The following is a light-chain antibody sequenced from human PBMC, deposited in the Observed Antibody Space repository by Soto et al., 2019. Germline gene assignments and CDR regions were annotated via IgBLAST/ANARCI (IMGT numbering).Light chain of an antibody. Sequence: QSALTQPASVSGSPGQSITISCTGTSSDVGGYNYVSWYQQHPGKAPKPMIYEVSNRPSGVFNRFSGSKSGNTASLTISGLQAEDEADYYCSSYTTSNTLVFGSGTKVTVL. J-gene: IGLJ1*01. CDR3: SSYTTSNTLV. V-gene: IGLV2-14*01. CDR1: SSDVGGYNY. CDR2: EVS.